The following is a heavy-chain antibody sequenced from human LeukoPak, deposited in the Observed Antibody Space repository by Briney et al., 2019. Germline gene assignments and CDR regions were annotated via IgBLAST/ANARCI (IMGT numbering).Heavy chain of an antibody. J-gene: IGHJ4*02. V-gene: IGHV5-51*01. Sequence: GESLKISCKGSGYSFTTYWIAWVRQLPRKGLESMGIIYPGDSDTRYSPSFQGQVTISADKSISAAYLQWNSLKASDTAVYYCARGTRGYSSSWPLDYWGQGALVTVSS. CDR3: ARGTRGYSSSWPLDY. D-gene: IGHD6-13*01. CDR1: GYSFTTYW. CDR2: IYPGDSDT.